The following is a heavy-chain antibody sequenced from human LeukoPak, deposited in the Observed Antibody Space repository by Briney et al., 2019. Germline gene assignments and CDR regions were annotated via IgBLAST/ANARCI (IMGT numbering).Heavy chain of an antibody. CDR3: ARGLLGYYYYYMDV. J-gene: IGHJ6*03. Sequence: ASVKVSCKASRSTFKTYDIHWVRQTRGQGLEWMAWMNPKTGTTGYATTFQGRISMTSNTSRSTAYMELSSVRPEDTGIYYCARGLLGYYYYYMDVWGEGTTVTVSS. D-gene: IGHD2-21*01. CDR2: MNPKTGTT. CDR1: RSTFKTYD. V-gene: IGHV1-8*01.